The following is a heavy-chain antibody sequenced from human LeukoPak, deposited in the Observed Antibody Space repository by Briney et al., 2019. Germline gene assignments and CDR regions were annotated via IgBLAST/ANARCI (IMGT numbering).Heavy chain of an antibody. V-gene: IGHV4-34*01. Sequence: SETLSLTCAVYGGSFSGYYWSWIRQPPGKGLEWIGEINHSGSTNYNPSLKSRVTISVDTSKNQFPLKLSSVTAADTAVYYCARGPRTSPRNWFDPWGQGTLVTVSS. CDR1: GGSFSGYY. CDR3: ARGPRTSPRNWFDP. CDR2: INHSGST. D-gene: IGHD2-2*01. J-gene: IGHJ5*02.